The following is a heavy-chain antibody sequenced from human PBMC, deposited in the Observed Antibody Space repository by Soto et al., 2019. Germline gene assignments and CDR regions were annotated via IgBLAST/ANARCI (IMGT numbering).Heavy chain of an antibody. CDR2: ISGSGGST. CDR3: AKDTGSRAFRRPVPYQH. D-gene: IGHD3-10*01. J-gene: IGHJ1*01. CDR1: GFTFSSYA. V-gene: IGHV3-23*01. Sequence: GGSLRLSCAASGFTFSSYAMSWVRQAPGKGLEWVSAISGSGGSTYYADSVKGRFTISRDNSKNTLYLQMNSLRAEDTAVYYCAKDTGSRAFRRPVPYQHGGQGTLVTVSS.